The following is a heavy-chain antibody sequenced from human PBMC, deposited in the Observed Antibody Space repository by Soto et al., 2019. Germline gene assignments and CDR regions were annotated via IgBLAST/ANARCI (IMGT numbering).Heavy chain of an antibody. V-gene: IGHV3-48*02. J-gene: IGHJ4*02. CDR1: GFRFSSYS. D-gene: IGHD1-20*01. CDR2: MTSSSSMI. Sequence: EVLLVESGGGLVQPGGSLRLSCTASGFRFSSYSMNWICQAPGKGLEWVSFMTSSSSMIYYAESVRGRFTISRDNAKNSVYLHMSSLRDDDSAVYSWASGILTDYFDNWGQGTLVTVSS. CDR3: ASGILTDYFDN.